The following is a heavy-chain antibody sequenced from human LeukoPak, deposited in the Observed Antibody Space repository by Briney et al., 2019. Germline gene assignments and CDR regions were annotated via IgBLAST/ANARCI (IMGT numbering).Heavy chain of an antibody. CDR1: GFTFSTYT. CDR2: ISGSGDTT. Sequence: PGGSLRLSCAASGFTFSTYTMNWVRQAPGKGLEWVSGISGSGDTTYYADSVKGRFTISRDNSKNTVYMQMNGLRAEDTAVYYCAKESGVAAFDIWGQGTVVTVSS. V-gene: IGHV3-23*01. D-gene: IGHD2-8*01. CDR3: AKESGVAAFDI. J-gene: IGHJ3*02.